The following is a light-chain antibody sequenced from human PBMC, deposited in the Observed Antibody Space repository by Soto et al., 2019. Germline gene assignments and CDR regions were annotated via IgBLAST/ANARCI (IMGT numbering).Light chain of an antibody. V-gene: IGKV1-9*01. CDR1: QVINSY. Sequence: DIQLTQSPSFLSASVGDRFTITCLSSQVINSYLAWYQQKPGKAPKLLIYVASTLQSGVPSRFSGSGSGTEFTLTISSLQPEDFATYYCQQLKSYPSITFGQGTRLEIK. J-gene: IGKJ5*01. CDR2: VAS. CDR3: QQLKSYPSIT.